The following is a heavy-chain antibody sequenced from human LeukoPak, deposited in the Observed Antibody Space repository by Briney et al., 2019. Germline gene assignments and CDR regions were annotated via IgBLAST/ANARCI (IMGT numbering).Heavy chain of an antibody. CDR3: ARHGLRHYYGSGNPPYYYDY. CDR2: IYPGDSDT. CDR1: GYSFTSYW. V-gene: IGHV5-51*01. D-gene: IGHD3-10*01. Sequence: PGESLKISCKGSGYSFTSYWIGWVRQMPGKGLEWMGIIYPGDSDTRYSPSFQGQVTISADKSISTAYLQWSSLKASDTAMYYCARHGLRHYYGSGNPPYYYDYWGQGTLVTVSS. J-gene: IGHJ4*02.